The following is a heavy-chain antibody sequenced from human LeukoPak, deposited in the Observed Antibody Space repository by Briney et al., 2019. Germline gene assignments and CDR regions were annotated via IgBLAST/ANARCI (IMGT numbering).Heavy chain of an antibody. CDR1: GGSISSYY. Sequence: SETLSLTCTVSGGSISSYYWSWIRQPPGKGLEWIGYIYYSGSTNYNSSLKSRVTISVDTSKNQFSLKLSSVTAADTAVYYCARGVGATIYFDYWGQGTLVTVSS. CDR2: IYYSGST. V-gene: IGHV4-59*08. D-gene: IGHD1-26*01. CDR3: ARGVGATIYFDY. J-gene: IGHJ4*02.